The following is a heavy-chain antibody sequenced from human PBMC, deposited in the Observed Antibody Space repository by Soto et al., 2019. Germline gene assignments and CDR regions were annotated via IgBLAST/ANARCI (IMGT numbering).Heavy chain of an antibody. CDR2: ISGSGGST. CDR1: GFTFSSYA. V-gene: IGHV3-23*01. J-gene: IGHJ6*02. D-gene: IGHD4-17*01. Sequence: EVQLLESGGGLVQPGGSLRLSCAASGFTFSSYAMSWVRQAPGKGLEWVSAISGSGGSTYYADSVKGRFTISRDNSKNTLYLQMNSLRAEDTVLYYCAKYSLSRLRQVQDYYSYGMDVWGQGTTVTVSS. CDR3: AKYSLSRLRQVQDYYSYGMDV.